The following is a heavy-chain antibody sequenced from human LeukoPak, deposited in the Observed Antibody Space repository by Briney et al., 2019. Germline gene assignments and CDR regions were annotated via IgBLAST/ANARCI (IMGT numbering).Heavy chain of an antibody. Sequence: GGSLRLSCTGPGFVFGASWMTWVRQPPGRGLEWVANIGPGGDGEHYVDSVMGRLTISRDSGKNSIYLQMDSLRDEDTAVYYCARDLGYYATDYWGQGTLVTVSS. CDR3: ARDLGYYATDY. CDR1: GFVFGASW. J-gene: IGHJ4*02. CDR2: IGPGGDGE. D-gene: IGHD2-2*01. V-gene: IGHV3-7*01.